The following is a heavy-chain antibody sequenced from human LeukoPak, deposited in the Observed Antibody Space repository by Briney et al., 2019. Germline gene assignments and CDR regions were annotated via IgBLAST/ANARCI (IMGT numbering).Heavy chain of an antibody. CDR3: ARYDILTGSFQH. CDR2: INPNSGGT. J-gene: IGHJ1*01. V-gene: IGHV1-2*02. CDR1: GYTFTGYY. D-gene: IGHD3-9*01. Sequence: ASVKVSCKASGYTFTGYYMHWVQQAPGQGLEWMGWINPNSGGTNYAQKFQGKVTMTRDTSISTAYMELSRLRSDDTAVYYCARYDILTGSFQHWGQGTLVTVSS.